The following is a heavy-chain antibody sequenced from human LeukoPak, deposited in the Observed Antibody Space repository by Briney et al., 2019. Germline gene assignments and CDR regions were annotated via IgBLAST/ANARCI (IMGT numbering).Heavy chain of an antibody. V-gene: IGHV1-46*01. D-gene: IGHD3-22*01. CDR1: GYTFTSYY. J-gene: IGHJ6*02. Sequence: ASVKVSCKASGYTFTSYYMHWVRQAPGQGLEWMGIINPSGGSTSYAQKFQGRVAMTTDTSTSTAYMELRSLRSDDTAVYYCAIVGRQWLPLGVWGQGTTVTVSS. CDR3: AIVGRQWLPLGV. CDR2: INPSGGST.